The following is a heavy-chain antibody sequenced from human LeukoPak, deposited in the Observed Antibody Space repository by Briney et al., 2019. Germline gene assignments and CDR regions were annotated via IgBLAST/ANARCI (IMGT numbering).Heavy chain of an antibody. CDR3: ARDLGYSGYDYEGFDY. CDR1: GFTFSSYS. V-gene: IGHV3-21*01. D-gene: IGHD5-12*01. Sequence: PGGSLRLSRAASGFTFSSYSMNWVRQAPGKGLEWVSSISSSSSYIYYGDSVKGRFTISRDNAKNSLYLQMNSLRAEDTAVYYCARDLGYSGYDYEGFDYWGQGTLVTVSS. J-gene: IGHJ4*02. CDR2: ISSSSSYI.